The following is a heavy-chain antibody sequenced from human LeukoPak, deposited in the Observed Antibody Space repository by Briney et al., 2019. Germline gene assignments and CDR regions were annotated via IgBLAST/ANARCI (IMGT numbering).Heavy chain of an antibody. V-gene: IGHV4-39*02. CDR1: GGSISSSSYY. D-gene: IGHD3-10*02. CDR3: TRDSQDSYVYYMVV. CDR2: IYYSGST. Sequence: SETLSLTCTVSGGSISSSSYYWGWIRQPPGKGLEWIGSIYYSGSTYYNPSLKSRVTISVDTSKNQFSLKLSSVTAADTAVYYCTRDSQDSYVYYMVVWGKGTTVTVSS. J-gene: IGHJ6*03.